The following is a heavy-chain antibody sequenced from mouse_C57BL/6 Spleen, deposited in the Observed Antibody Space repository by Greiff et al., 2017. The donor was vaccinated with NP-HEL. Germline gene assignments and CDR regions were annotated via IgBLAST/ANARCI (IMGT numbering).Heavy chain of an antibody. D-gene: IGHD1-1*01. V-gene: IGHV5-17*01. J-gene: IGHJ3*01. CDR1: GFTFSDYG. Sequence: DVHLVESGGGLVKPGGSLKLSCAASGFTFSDYGMHWVRQAPEKGLEWVAYISSGSSTIYYADTVKGRFPISRDNAKNTLFLQMTSLRSEDTAMYYCARGYGSSPWFAYWGQGTLVTVSA. CDR2: ISSGSSTI. CDR3: ARGYGSSPWFAY.